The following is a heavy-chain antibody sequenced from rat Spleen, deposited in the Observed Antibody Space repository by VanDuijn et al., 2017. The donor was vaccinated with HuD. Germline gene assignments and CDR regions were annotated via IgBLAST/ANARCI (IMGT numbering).Heavy chain of an antibody. CDR1: GFTFSHYG. D-gene: IGHD1-10*01. V-gene: IGHV5-20*01. CDR2: ISYEGGGT. Sequence: EVQLVESGGGLVQPGRSLKLTCAASGFTFSHYGMAWVRQAPTKGLEWVASISYEGGGTYYRDSVKGRFTISRDTAQNILYLQMNSPRSEDTATYYCTRGGNYDYDHWGQGVMVTVSS. CDR3: TRGGNYDYDH. J-gene: IGHJ2*01.